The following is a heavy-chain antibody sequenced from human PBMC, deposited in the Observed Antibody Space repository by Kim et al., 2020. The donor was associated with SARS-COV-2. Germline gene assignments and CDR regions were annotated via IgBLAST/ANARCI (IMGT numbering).Heavy chain of an antibody. Sequence: GGSLRLSCAASGFTFSNAWMSWVRQAPGKGLEWVGRIKSKTDGGTTDYAAPVKGRFTISRDDSKNTLYLQMNSLKTEDTDVYYCTTDQPLRYFYWFSENYYYGMDVWGQGTTVTVSS. CDR3: TTDQPLRYFYWFSENYYYGMDV. CDR2: IKSKTDGGTT. D-gene: IGHD3-9*01. CDR1: GFTFSNAW. J-gene: IGHJ6*02. V-gene: IGHV3-15*01.